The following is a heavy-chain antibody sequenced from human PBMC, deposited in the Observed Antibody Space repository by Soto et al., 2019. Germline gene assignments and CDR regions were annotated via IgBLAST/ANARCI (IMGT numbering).Heavy chain of an antibody. Sequence: GASVQVSCKASGYTFTSYAMHWVRQAPGQRREWMGWINAGNGNTKYSQKFLRRVTITRDTSASTAYMELSSLRSEDTAVYYCAREKGLSIFGVAPPNYYYMDVWGKGTTVTVSS. V-gene: IGHV1-3*01. J-gene: IGHJ6*03. CDR3: AREKGLSIFGVAPPNYYYMDV. D-gene: IGHD3-3*01. CDR1: GYTFTSYA. CDR2: INAGNGNT.